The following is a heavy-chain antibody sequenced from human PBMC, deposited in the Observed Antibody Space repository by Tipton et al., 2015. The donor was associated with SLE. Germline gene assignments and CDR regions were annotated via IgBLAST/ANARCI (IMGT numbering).Heavy chain of an antibody. CDR1: GFTFGSYA. D-gene: IGHD1/OR15-1a*01. J-gene: IGHJ4*02. CDR2: ISGGGGST. V-gene: IGHV3-23*01. Sequence: SLRLSCATSGFTFGSYALRWVRRAPGKGLEWVSAISGGGGSTYYADFVKGRFSISIDRSKKTLFLQMNSLRVDDPATYYCAKFEKTTDFYLDSWGQGTLVSVSS. CDR3: AKFEKTTDFYLDS.